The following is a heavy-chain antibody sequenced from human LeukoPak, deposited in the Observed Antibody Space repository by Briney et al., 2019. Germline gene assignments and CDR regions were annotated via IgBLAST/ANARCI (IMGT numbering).Heavy chain of an antibody. Sequence: GESLKISCKGSGYTFSSSWIGWVRQTPGKGLEWMGINYPGDSDTRYSPSFQGQVTISADKSINTAYLQWSSLKATDTGIYYCARQYGRPFDYWGQGTLVTVSS. CDR2: NYPGDSDT. J-gene: IGHJ4*02. D-gene: IGHD4-17*01. CDR1: GYTFSSSW. CDR3: ARQYGRPFDY. V-gene: IGHV5-51*01.